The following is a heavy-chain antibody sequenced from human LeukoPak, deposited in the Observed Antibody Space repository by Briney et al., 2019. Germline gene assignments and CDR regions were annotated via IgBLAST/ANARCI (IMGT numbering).Heavy chain of an antibody. Sequence: GGSLRLSCAASGFTFSSYEMNWVRQAPGKGLEWISYISSSGSTIYYVDSVKGRFTISRDNAKNSLYLQMNSLRAEDAAVYYCARDSSGWYHWFDPWGQGTLVTVSS. CDR1: GFTFSSYE. D-gene: IGHD6-19*01. CDR3: ARDSSGWYHWFDP. CDR2: ISSSGSTI. V-gene: IGHV3-48*03. J-gene: IGHJ5*02.